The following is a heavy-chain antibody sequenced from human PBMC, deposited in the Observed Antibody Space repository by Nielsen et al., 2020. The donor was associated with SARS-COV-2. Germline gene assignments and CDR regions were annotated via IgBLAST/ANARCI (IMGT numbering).Heavy chain of an antibody. Sequence: GGSLRLSCVASGFTFSAYWMNWARQAPGQGPEWISYISSSGSDISYARSVKGRFTISRDNAGNSLFLHMDSLRDEDTAVYYCVRDREWAFDLWGQGTLVTVSS. CDR2: ISSSGSDI. V-gene: IGHV3-48*02. D-gene: IGHD3-3*01. CDR1: GFTFSAYW. J-gene: IGHJ4*02. CDR3: VRDREWAFDL.